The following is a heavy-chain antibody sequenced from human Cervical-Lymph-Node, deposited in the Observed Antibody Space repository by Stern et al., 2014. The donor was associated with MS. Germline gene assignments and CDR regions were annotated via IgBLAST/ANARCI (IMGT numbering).Heavy chain of an antibody. D-gene: IGHD3-3*01. CDR1: GFTLEDYA. J-gene: IGHJ6*02. V-gene: IGHV3-9*01. CDR2: INWNSGTI. CDR3: ARDMETSYFFYGMDV. Sequence: VQLVQSGGGLLQPGGSPRLSCAASGFTLEDYAMHWVRQAPGKGLGGVSGINWNSGTIGYADSVRGRFTISRDNAKNSLYLQVSSLRAEDTALYYCARDMETSYFFYGMDVWGQGTMVTVSS.